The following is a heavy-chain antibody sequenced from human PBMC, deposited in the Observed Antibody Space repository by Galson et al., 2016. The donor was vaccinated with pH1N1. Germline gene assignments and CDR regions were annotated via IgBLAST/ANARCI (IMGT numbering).Heavy chain of an antibody. CDR1: GGSISSGSYY. CDR2: IYTSGST. Sequence: TLSLTCTVSGGSISSGSYYWSWIRQPAGKGLEWIGYIYTSGSTSYSPPLKSRVTISGDTSTNQFSLRLSSVTAADTAVYYCARTTAAAGTFYFDYWGQGTLVTVSS. CDR3: ARTTAAAGTFYFDY. V-gene: IGHV4-61*09. D-gene: IGHD6-13*01. J-gene: IGHJ4*02.